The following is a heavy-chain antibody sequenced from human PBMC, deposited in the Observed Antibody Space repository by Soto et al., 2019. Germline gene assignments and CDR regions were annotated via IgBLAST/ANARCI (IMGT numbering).Heavy chain of an antibody. J-gene: IGHJ4*02. CDR2: INSDGSAT. V-gene: IGHV3-74*01. CDR1: GFTFSSYW. D-gene: IGHD5-18*01. CDR3: ATLNSFGSDY. Sequence: PGGSLRLSCAASGFTFSSYWMHWVRQTAGKGLVWVSQINSDGSATRYADSVKGRFTISRDNAKNTVYLQMNSLRAEDTAVYYCATLNSFGSDYWGQGTLVTLSS.